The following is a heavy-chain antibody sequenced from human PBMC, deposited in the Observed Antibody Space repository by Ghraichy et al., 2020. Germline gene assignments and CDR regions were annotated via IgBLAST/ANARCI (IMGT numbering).Heavy chain of an antibody. V-gene: IGHV4-59*01. J-gene: IGHJ5*02. D-gene: IGHD3-10*01. CDR3: ARDYGSGSYES. CDR2: IFHSGST. CDR1: GGSIRSYY. Sequence: SDTLSLTCTVSGGSIRSYYCSWIRQPPGKGLVWIGYIFHSGSTSYNPSLKSRVPISVDTSKNQFSLKLNSVTAADTAGYYCARDYGSGSYESWGQGTLVTVSS.